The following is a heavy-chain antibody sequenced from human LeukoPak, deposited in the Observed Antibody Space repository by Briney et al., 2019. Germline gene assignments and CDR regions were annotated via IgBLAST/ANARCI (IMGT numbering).Heavy chain of an antibody. CDR2: IYHSGST. CDR3: ARDRRTGTTYYYYYGMDV. V-gene: IGHV4-30-2*01. Sequence: LRLSCAASGFTFDDYAMHWIRQPPGKGLEWIGYIYHSGSTYYNPSLKSRVTISVDRSKNQFSLKLSSVTAADTAVYYCARDRRTGTTYYYYYGMDVWGQGTTVTVSS. CDR1: GFTFDDYA. D-gene: IGHD1-7*01. J-gene: IGHJ6*02.